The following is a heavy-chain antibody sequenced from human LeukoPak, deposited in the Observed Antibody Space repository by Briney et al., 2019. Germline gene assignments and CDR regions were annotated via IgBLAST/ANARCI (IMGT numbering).Heavy chain of an antibody. J-gene: IGHJ3*02. CDR3: AKDSGLSSGLDI. V-gene: IGHV3-9*03. CDR1: GFTFDDYA. Sequence: GRSLRLSCAASGFTFDDYAMHWVRQAPGKGLEWVSGISWNSGSIGYADSVKGRFTISRDNAKNSLYLQMNSLRAEDMALYYCAKDSGLSSGLDIWGQGTMVTVSS. D-gene: IGHD3-22*01. CDR2: ISWNSGSI.